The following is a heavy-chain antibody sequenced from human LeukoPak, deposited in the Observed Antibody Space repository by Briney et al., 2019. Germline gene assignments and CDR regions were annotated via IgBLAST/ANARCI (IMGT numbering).Heavy chain of an antibody. CDR1: GGSISSSSYY. CDR3: ARHWIVVVPAANTPPDY. Sequence: TSETLSLTCTVSGGSISSSSYYWGWIRQPPGKGLEWIGSIHYSGSTYYNPSLKSRVTISVDTSKNQFSLKLSSVTAADTAVYYCARHWIVVVPAANTPPDYWGQGTLVTVSS. J-gene: IGHJ4*02. D-gene: IGHD2-2*01. V-gene: IGHV4-39*01. CDR2: IHYSGST.